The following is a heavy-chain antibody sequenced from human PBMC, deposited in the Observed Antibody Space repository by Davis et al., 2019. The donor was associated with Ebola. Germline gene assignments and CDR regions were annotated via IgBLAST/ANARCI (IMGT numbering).Heavy chain of an antibody. CDR1: GFTVRSNY. J-gene: IGHJ6*02. CDR2: IYSGGST. Sequence: GGSLRLPCAAPGFTVRSNYMSWVRQAPGKGLEGASVIYSGGSTYYADSVKGRFTISRDNSKNTLYLKMNSLRAEDTAVYYCARDYYYYGMDVWGQGTTVTVSS. CDR3: ARDYYYYGMDV. V-gene: IGHV3-66*01.